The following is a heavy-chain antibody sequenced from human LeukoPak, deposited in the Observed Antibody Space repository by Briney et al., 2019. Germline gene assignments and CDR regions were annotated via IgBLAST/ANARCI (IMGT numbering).Heavy chain of an antibody. J-gene: IGHJ5*02. Sequence: PGGSLRLSCAASGFTFSSYSMNWVRQAPGKGLEWVSSISSSSSYIYYADSVKGRFTISRDNAKNSLYLQMNSLRAEDTAVYYCARDGEARVAVAGTYWFDPWGQGTLVTVSS. CDR2: ISSSSSYI. CDR1: GFTFSSYS. CDR3: ARDGEARVAVAGTYWFDP. V-gene: IGHV3-21*01. D-gene: IGHD6-19*01.